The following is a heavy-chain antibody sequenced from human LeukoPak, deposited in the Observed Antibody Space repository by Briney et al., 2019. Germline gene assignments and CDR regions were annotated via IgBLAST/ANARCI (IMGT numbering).Heavy chain of an antibody. J-gene: IGHJ4*02. CDR3: ARDCDRSGYYCY. Sequence: ASVQVSCKASGYSFTNYGISWVQQAPGQGLEWMGWISAYNGNPNYAQKLQGRVTMTTDTSTSTAYMELRSLRSDDTAVYYCARDCDRSGYYCYWGQGTLVTVSS. CDR2: ISAYNGNP. D-gene: IGHD3-22*01. V-gene: IGHV1-18*04. CDR1: GYSFTNYG.